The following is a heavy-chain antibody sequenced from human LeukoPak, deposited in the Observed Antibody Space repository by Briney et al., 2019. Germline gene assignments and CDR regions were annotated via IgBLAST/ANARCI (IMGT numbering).Heavy chain of an antibody. Sequence: SETLSLTCIVSGGSINNHYWTWIRQTPGKGLEWIGDIHYTGTTKYNPSLKSRVTISIDTSKNQFSLELSSVTVTDTAVYFCAANRAGTYDRPFDIWGQGTMVTVSS. D-gene: IGHD1-26*01. CDR3: AANRAGTYDRPFDI. J-gene: IGHJ3*02. CDR2: IHYTGTT. CDR1: GGSINNHY. V-gene: IGHV4-59*08.